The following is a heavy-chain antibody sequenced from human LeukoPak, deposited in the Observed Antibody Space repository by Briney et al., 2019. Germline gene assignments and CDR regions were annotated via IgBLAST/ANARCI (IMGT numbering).Heavy chain of an antibody. CDR2: IHHSGST. V-gene: IGHV4-4*02. CDR1: GDSISSNYW. D-gene: IGHD6-13*01. J-gene: IGHJ2*01. CDR3: ARVYYSSSYDYWYFDL. Sequence: PSGTLSLTCAVSGDSISSNYWWTWVRQPPGKGLEWIGEIHHSGSTYYNPSLKSRVTISVDTSKNQFSLKLSSVTAADTAVYYCARVYYSSSYDYWYFDLWGRGTLVTVSS.